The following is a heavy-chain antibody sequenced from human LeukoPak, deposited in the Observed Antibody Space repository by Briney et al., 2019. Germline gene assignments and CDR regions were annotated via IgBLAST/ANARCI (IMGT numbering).Heavy chain of an antibody. D-gene: IGHD3-10*01. CDR1: GYTFTGYY. Sequence: ASVKVSCKASGYTFTGYYMHWVRQAPGQGLEWMGWINPNSGGTNYAQKFQGRVTMTRDTSISTAYMELSRLRSDDTAVYYCARTPITMVRGAADYWGQGTLVTVSS. CDR2: INPNSGGT. CDR3: ARTPITMVRGAADY. J-gene: IGHJ4*02. V-gene: IGHV1-2*02.